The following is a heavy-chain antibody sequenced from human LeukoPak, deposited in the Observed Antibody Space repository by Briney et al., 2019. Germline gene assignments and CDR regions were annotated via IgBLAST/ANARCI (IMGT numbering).Heavy chain of an antibody. CDR1: GFTFSSCW. J-gene: IGHJ4*02. CDR2: INSDGSST. V-gene: IGHV3-74*01. CDR3: ARGPPDFWSGYSLDY. Sequence: PGGSLRLSCAASGFTFSSCWMHWVRQAPGKGLVWVSRINSDGSSTSYADSVKGRFTISRDNAKNTLYLQMNSLRAEDTAVYYCARGPPDFWSGYSLDYWGQGTLVTVSS. D-gene: IGHD3-3*01.